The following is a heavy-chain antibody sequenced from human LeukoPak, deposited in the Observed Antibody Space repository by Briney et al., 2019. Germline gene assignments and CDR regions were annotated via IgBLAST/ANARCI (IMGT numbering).Heavy chain of an antibody. CDR3: ATVRSGYSYGYYFDY. CDR1: GYTLTELS. D-gene: IGHD5-18*01. CDR2: FDPEDGET. J-gene: IGHJ4*02. Sequence: GPSVKVSCTLSGYTLTELSMHWVRQAPRKGLEWMGGFDPEDGETIYEQKFQGRVTMTEDTSTDPAYMELSSLRSEGTAVYYCATVRSGYSYGYYFDYWGQGTLVSVSS. V-gene: IGHV1-24*01.